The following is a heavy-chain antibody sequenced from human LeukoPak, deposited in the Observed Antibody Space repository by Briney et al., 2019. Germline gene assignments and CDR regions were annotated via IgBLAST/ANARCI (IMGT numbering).Heavy chain of an antibody. Sequence: ASVTVSCKVSGYTLTELSMHWVRQAPGKGLEWMGGFDPEDDETIYAQKFQGRVTMTEDTSTDTAYMELSSLRSEDTAVYYCATGWSAGTTPDAFDIWGQGTMVTVSS. J-gene: IGHJ3*02. CDR1: GYTLTELS. V-gene: IGHV1-24*01. D-gene: IGHD1-7*01. CDR3: ATGWSAGTTPDAFDI. CDR2: FDPEDDET.